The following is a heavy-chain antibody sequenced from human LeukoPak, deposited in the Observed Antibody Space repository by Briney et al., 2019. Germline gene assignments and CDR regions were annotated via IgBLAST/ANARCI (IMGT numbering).Heavy chain of an antibody. V-gene: IGHV3-43*02. CDR1: GFTFDDYA. Sequence: QPGGSLRLSCAASGFTFDDYAMHWVRQAPGKGLEWVSLISGDGGSTYYADSVKGRFTISRDNSKNSLYLQMNRLRTEDTAFYYCEKDISFDYWGRGTLVTVSS. CDR2: ISGDGGST. CDR3: EKDISFDY. J-gene: IGHJ4*02.